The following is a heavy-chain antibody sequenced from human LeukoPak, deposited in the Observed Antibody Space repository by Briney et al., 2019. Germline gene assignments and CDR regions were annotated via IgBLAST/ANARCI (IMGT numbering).Heavy chain of an antibody. CDR3: ARGPIIDIAIVPAADEYYYMDV. V-gene: IGHV1-18*01. J-gene: IGHJ6*03. Sequence: ASVKVSCTASGYTFTSYGIAWVRQAPGQGLEWMGCISAYNGNTNYAQKLQGRGTMTTDRSTSTAYMELRSLRSDDTAVYYCARGPIIDIAIVPAADEYYYMDVWGKGTTVTVSS. CDR1: GYTFTSYG. D-gene: IGHD2-2*01. CDR2: ISAYNGNT.